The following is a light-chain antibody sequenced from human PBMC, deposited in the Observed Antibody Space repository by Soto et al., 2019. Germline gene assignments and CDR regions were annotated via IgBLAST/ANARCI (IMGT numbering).Light chain of an antibody. CDR1: SSDIGAYNS. CDR3: RSSAGTNSFVL. J-gene: IGLJ3*02. Sequence: QSALTQPPSASGSPGQSVTISCTGTSSDIGAYNSVSWYQQHPGKAPKLMIYEVNKRPLGVPERFSGSKSGNTASLTVSGLQADDEADYYCRSSAGTNSFVLFGGGTQLTVL. V-gene: IGLV2-8*01. CDR2: EVN.